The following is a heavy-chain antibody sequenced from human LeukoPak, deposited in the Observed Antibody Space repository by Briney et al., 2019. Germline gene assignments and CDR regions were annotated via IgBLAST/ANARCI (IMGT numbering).Heavy chain of an antibody. V-gene: IGHV1-46*01. D-gene: IGHD3-3*01. CDR3: ARGRVPLLRLSL. J-gene: IGHJ4*02. CDR1: GYSFTSHY. CDR2: INPSGSST. Sequence: GASVKVSCKASGYSFTSHYMHWVRQAPGQGLEWMGLINPSGSSTLYAQKFQGRVTMTRDMSTTTDYMELSSLRSEDTAVYYCARGRVPLLRLSLWGQGTLVTVSS.